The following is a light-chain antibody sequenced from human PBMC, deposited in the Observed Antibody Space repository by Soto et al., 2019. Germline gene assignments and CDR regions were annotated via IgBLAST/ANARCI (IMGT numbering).Light chain of an antibody. V-gene: IGLV4-60*02. CDR3: ETWDSNTRV. J-gene: IGLJ2*01. CDR1: SGHSSYI. CDR2: LEGSGSY. Sequence: QLVLTQSSSASASLGSSVKLTCTLSSGHSSYIIAWHQQQPGKAPRYLMKLEGSGSYNKGSGVPDRFSGSSSRADRYLTISYRQFEDEANYYCETWDSNTRVFGAGTKVTVL.